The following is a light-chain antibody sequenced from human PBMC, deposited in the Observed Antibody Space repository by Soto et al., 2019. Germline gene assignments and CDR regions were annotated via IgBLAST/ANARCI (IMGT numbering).Light chain of an antibody. J-gene: IGKJ3*01. CDR2: AAS. CDR3: QQYYSYPLT. V-gene: IGKV1-8*01. CDR1: QGISSC. Sequence: AIRMTQSPSTLSASTGDRVTITCRASQGISSCLAWYQQKPGKAPKLLIYAASTLQSGVPSRFSGSGSGTDFTLTISCLQSEDFATYYCQQYYSYPLTFGPGTKVDLK.